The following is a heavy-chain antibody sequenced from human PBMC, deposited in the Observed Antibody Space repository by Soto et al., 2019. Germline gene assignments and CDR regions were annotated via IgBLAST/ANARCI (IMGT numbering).Heavy chain of an antibody. V-gene: IGHV3-30*19. CDR2: IPHDETYQ. Sequence: QVQLVESGGGVVQPGRSLRLSCTASGFTFSNYGMHGVRQAPGKGLQWVAVIPHDETYQYYLDPVKGRFTISRDNSKDTLYLQMNSLRVEDTAVYYCVRDDDNLDNGLDHWGQGTLVTVSS. CDR1: GFTFSNYG. J-gene: IGHJ4*02. D-gene: IGHD1-1*01. CDR3: VRDDDNLDNGLDH.